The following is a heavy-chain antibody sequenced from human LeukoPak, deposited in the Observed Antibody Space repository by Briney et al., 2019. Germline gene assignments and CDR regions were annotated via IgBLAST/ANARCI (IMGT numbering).Heavy chain of an antibody. CDR1: GFTFSSYS. CDR3: ARAGTAAGLGMGFDS. V-gene: IGHV3-21*01. Sequence: RTGGSLRLSCAASGFTFSSYSMNWVRQAPGKGLEWASTMSSSSSSSYIYYADSVRGRFTVSRDNAKNSLSLQMNSLRVEDTAIYYCARAGTAAGLGMGFDSWGLGTLVTVSA. D-gene: IGHD6-13*01. J-gene: IGHJ4*02. CDR2: MSSSSSSSYI.